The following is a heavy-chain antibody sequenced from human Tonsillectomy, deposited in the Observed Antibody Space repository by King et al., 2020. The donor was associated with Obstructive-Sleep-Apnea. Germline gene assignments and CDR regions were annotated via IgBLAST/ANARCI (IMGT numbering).Heavy chain of an antibody. CDR2: INPDGSVA. Sequence: VQLVESGGALVQPGGSLRLSCAASGFTFSSYWMHWVRQAPGKGVVWVSRINPDGSVAIYADSVKGRFTISRDNAKNTLYLQMNDLRPGDTARYYCARPTVTLEYWGQGSQVTVSS. CDR1: GFTFSSYW. V-gene: IGHV3-74*01. D-gene: IGHD4-17*01. CDR3: ARPTVTLEY. J-gene: IGHJ4*02.